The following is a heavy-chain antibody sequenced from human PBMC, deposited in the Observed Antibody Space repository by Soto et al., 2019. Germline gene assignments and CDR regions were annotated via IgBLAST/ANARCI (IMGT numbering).Heavy chain of an antibody. CDR1: GYNFLPYG. Sequence: ASVKVSCKASGYNFLPYGISWLRQAPGRGLEWMGWISTDNTHRNYAQNFQERVTMTTDTSTNTAYMEWRSLRSDDTAIYYCARDRPGISVIRAVKTYNYFDPWGQGTLVTVSS. CDR2: ISTDNTHR. V-gene: IGHV1-18*01. D-gene: IGHD3-10*01. CDR3: ARDRPGISVIRAVKTYNYFDP. J-gene: IGHJ5*02.